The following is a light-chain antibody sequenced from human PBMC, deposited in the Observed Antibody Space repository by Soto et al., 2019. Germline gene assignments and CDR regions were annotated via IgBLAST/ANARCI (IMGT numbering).Light chain of an antibody. Sequence: SVLTQPPSVSEAPRQRVTISCSGSSSNIGNNAVNWYQQLPGQAPKLLIYYDDLLPSGVSDRFSGSKSGTSASLAISGLQSEDEDDYYCAAWDDSLNGEVFGTGTKVTVL. J-gene: IGLJ1*01. CDR2: YDD. CDR1: SSNIGNNA. V-gene: IGLV1-36*01. CDR3: AAWDDSLNGEV.